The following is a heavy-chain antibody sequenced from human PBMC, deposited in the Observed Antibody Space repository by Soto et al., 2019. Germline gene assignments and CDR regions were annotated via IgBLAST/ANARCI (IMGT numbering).Heavy chain of an antibody. J-gene: IGHJ4*02. V-gene: IGHV1-69*02. CDR2: IIPALGIE. CDR1: GGTFTSFT. Sequence: QVLLVQSGTEVKKPGSSVKVSCKASGGTFTSFTLNWVRQAPGQGPEWMGRIIPALGIEDYAPKFRGKVTMAADTSTSRAHMELSSLRSDDTGVYYCAAVVGTSDFVGYVEYWGQGTMVTVSS. D-gene: IGHD6-19*01. CDR3: AAVVGTSDFVGYVEY.